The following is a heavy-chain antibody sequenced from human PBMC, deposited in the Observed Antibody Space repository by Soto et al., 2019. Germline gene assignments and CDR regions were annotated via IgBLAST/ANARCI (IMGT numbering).Heavy chain of an antibody. CDR1: GGTFSSYA. J-gene: IGHJ6*02. V-gene: IGHV1-69*01. CDR3: ARSQGSSTSLEIYYYYYYGMDV. CDR2: IIPISDTT. D-gene: IGHD2-2*01. Sequence: QVQLVQSGAEVKKPGSSVKVSCKASGGTFSSYAISWVRQAPGQGLEWMGGIIPISDTTNYAQKFQGRVTTTADESTSTANMELSSLRSEDTAVYYWARSQGSSTSLEIYYYYYYGMDVWGQGTTVTVSS.